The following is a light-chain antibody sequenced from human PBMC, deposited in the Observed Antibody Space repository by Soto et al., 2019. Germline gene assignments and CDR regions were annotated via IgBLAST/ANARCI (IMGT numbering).Light chain of an antibody. CDR1: SSDVGGYNY. CDR2: EVS. V-gene: IGLV2-14*01. CDR3: SSYTSGRTYV. J-gene: IGLJ1*01. Sequence: QSVLTQFASVSGSPGQSITISCTGTSSDVGGYNYVSWYQQHPGKAPKLMIHEVSSRPSGVSNRFSGSKSGNTASLTISGLQAEDEADYYCSSYTSGRTYVFGTGTKVTVL.